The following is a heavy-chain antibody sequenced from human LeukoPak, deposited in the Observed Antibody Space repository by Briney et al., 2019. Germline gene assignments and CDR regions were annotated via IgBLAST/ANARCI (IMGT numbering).Heavy chain of an antibody. Sequence: PGGSLRLSCAASEFTFSSYPMHWVRQAPGKGLGWVSYISSSGSTIYYADSVKGRFTISRDNAKNSLNLQMNSLRAEDTAVYYCARAERGYCSGGFCYSDYWGQGTLVTVSS. V-gene: IGHV3-48*04. J-gene: IGHJ4*02. CDR2: ISSSGSTI. CDR1: EFTFSSYP. CDR3: ARAERGYCSGGFCYSDY. D-gene: IGHD2-15*01.